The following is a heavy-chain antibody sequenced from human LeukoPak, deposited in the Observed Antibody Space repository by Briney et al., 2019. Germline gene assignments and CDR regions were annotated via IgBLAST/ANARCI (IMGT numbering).Heavy chain of an antibody. CDR3: AALARDY. CDR1: GFIVRSNY. D-gene: IGHD3-3*02. J-gene: IGHJ4*02. CDR2: IHNDGST. Sequence: PGGSLRLSCAASGFIVRSNYMTWVRQAPGEGLEWVSVIHNDGSTYYTDSVKGRFTISRDNSKNTLYLQMNSLRVEDTAVYYCAALARDYWGQGTLVTVS. V-gene: IGHV3-53*01.